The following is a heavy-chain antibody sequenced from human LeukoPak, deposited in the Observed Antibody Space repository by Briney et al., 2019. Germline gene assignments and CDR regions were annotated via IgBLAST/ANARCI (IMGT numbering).Heavy chain of an antibody. J-gene: IGHJ4*02. Sequence: ASVKVSCKASGYTFTGYYMHWVRQAPGQGLEWMGWINPNSGGTNYAQKFQGRVTMTRDTSISTAYMELSRLRSDDTAVYYCARGYWAYYGSGSYDYWGQGTLVTVSS. D-gene: IGHD3-10*01. CDR1: GYTFTGYY. CDR2: INPNSGGT. CDR3: ARGYWAYYGSGSYDY. V-gene: IGHV1-2*02.